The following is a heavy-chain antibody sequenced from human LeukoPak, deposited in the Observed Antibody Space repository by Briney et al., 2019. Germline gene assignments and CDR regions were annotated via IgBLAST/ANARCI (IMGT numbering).Heavy chain of an antibody. CDR2: IKSDGST. CDR1: GFTFSTYW. CDR3: ARAPSEIGGYYPEYFRH. J-gene: IGHJ1*01. Sequence: GGSLRLSCAASGFTFSTYWMHWVRQAPGKGLVWVSRIKSDGSTNYADSVKGRFTISRNNANNTLSLQMNSLRPEDTGVYYCARAPSEIGGYYPEYFRHWGQGTLVTVSS. V-gene: IGHV3-74*01. D-gene: IGHD3-22*01.